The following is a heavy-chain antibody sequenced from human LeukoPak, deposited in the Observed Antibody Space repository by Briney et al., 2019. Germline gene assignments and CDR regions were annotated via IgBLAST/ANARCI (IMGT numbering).Heavy chain of an antibody. CDR3: AREGGNSGYGFDP. Sequence: PSETLSLTCTVSGGSISSYYWSWIRQPPGKGLEWIGYIYYSGSTNYNPSLKSRVTISVDTSKNQFSLKLSSVTAADTAVYYCAREGGNSGYGFDPWGQGTLVTVSS. V-gene: IGHV4-59*01. CDR2: IYYSGST. D-gene: IGHD5-12*01. CDR1: GGSISSYY. J-gene: IGHJ5*02.